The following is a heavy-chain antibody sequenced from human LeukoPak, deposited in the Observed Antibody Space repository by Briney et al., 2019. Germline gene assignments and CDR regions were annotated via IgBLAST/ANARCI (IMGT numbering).Heavy chain of an antibody. J-gene: IGHJ5*02. V-gene: IGHV4-34*01. CDR1: GGSFSGYY. D-gene: IGHD2-2*01. CDR2: INHSGSS. CDR3: ARRKRSGCSSTSCLLNWFDP. Sequence: PSETLSLTCAVYGGSFSGYYWSWIRQPPGKGLEWIGEINHSGSSNYNPSLKSRVTISVDTSKNQFSLKLSSVTAAETALYYCARRKRSGCSSTSCLLNWFDPWGQGTLVTVSS.